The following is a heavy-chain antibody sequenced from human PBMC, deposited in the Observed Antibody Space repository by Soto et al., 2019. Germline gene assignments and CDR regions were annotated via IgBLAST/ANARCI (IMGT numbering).Heavy chain of an antibody. CDR1: GYTFTSYG. Sequence: GASVKVSCNASGYTFTSYGISWVRQAPGQGLEWMGWISAYNGNTNYAQKLQGRVTMTTDTSTSTAYMELRSLRSDDTAVYYCARELEWYDYIWGSYPHYWGQGTLVTVSS. V-gene: IGHV1-18*01. J-gene: IGHJ4*02. CDR3: ARELEWYDYIWGSYPHY. D-gene: IGHD3-16*01. CDR2: ISAYNGNT.